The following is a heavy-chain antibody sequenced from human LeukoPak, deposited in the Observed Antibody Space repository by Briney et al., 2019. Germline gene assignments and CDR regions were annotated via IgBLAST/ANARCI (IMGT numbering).Heavy chain of an antibody. J-gene: IGHJ4*02. CDR3: ARMTTGHDF. Sequence: SETLSLTCAVSGTSFSSYYWSWIRQPPGKGLEWIGEVNHSGYTNDNPSLKSRVTIPVDTSKTQFSLRLRPVTAADTAVYFCARMTTGHDFWGQGTLVTVSS. CDR1: GTSFSSYY. D-gene: IGHD4-17*01. CDR2: VNHSGYT. V-gene: IGHV4-34*01.